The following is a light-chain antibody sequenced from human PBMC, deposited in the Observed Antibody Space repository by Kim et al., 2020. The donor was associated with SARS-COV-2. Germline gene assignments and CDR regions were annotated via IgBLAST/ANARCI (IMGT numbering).Light chain of an antibody. V-gene: IGLV2-14*03. J-gene: IGLJ1*01. CDR3: SSYTSSSTYV. CDR2: DVN. CDR1: SSDVGGYDY. Sequence: GQSLTITCTGTSSDVGGYDYVSWYQQHPGKAPKLIISDVNNRPSGVSYRFSVSKSGNTASLTISGLQAEDDADYYCSSYTSSSTYVFGSGTKVTVL.